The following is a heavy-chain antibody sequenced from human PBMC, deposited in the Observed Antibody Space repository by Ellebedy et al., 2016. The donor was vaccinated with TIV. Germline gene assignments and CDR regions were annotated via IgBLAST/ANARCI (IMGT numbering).Heavy chain of an antibody. CDR3: ATDGSYGDYRSPAHAFEI. CDR1: GFTFSSCW. Sequence: GESLKISCAAPGFTFSSCWMSWVRQAPGKGLEWVANINQDGSEKYYVDSVKGRFTISRDNARNSLYLQMNSLGADDTAVYYCATDGSYGDYRSPAHAFEIWGQGTMVTVSS. V-gene: IGHV3-7*01. D-gene: IGHD4-17*01. J-gene: IGHJ3*02. CDR2: INQDGSEK.